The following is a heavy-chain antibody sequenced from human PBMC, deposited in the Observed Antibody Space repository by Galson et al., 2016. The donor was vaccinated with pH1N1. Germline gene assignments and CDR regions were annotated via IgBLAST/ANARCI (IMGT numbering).Heavy chain of an antibody. CDR3: ARMVYGDNLKNFDH. D-gene: IGHD4-23*01. J-gene: IGHJ4*02. CDR1: GFSLSTSGMC. Sequence: PALVKPPQTLTLTCTFSGFSLSTSGMCVSWIRQPPGKALEWLALIDWDDDKYYSTSLKTRLTISKDTSKNQVVLTMTNMDPVDTATYYCARMVYGDNLKNFDHWGQGILVTVSS. CDR2: IDWDDDK. V-gene: IGHV2-70*01.